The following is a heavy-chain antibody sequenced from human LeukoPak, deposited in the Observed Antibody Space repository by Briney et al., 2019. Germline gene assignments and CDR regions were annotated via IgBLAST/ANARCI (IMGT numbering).Heavy chain of an antibody. CDR1: GYTFTGYY. V-gene: IGHV1-2*02. Sequence: ASVKVSCKASGYTFTGYYMHWVRQAPGQGLEWMGWINPNSGGTNYAQKFQGRVTMTRDTSISTACMELSRLRSDDTAVYYCARVEKYTSSGPTDPWGQGTLVTVSS. CDR2: INPNSGGT. D-gene: IGHD6-13*01. CDR3: ARVEKYTSSGPTDP. J-gene: IGHJ5*02.